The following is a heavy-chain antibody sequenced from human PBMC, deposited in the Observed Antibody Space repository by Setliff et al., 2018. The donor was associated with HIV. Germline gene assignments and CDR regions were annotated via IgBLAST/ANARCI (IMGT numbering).Heavy chain of an antibody. J-gene: IGHJ4*02. D-gene: IGHD2-15*01. V-gene: IGHV1-8*01. CDR2: VNPYSGNS. CDR1: GYTFTKYG. CDR3: ARGFASGSGSYYYDF. Sequence: ASVKVSCKASGYTFTKYGVSWVRQAPGQGLEWMGWVNPYSGNSGYAQRFHGRLTMTRDTSRGTAHMELRSLRSDDTAVYYCARGFASGSGSYYYDFWGQGTLVTVSS.